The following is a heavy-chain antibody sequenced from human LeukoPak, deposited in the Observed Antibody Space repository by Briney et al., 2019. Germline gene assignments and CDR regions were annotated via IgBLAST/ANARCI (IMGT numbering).Heavy chain of an antibody. J-gene: IGHJ4*02. CDR3: AKGGHYSFFDY. Sequence: GGSLRLSCIASGVTFRNYAMSWVRQAPGKGLEWVSTISGDGASTYYADSVTGRFTISRDNSKNTLYLQMSSLRAEDTGIFYCAKGGHYSFFDYWGQGTLVTVSS. D-gene: IGHD4-11*01. CDR1: GVTFRNYA. V-gene: IGHV3-23*01. CDR2: ISGDGAST.